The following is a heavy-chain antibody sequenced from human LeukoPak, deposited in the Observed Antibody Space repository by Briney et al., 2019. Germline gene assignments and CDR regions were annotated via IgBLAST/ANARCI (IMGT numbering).Heavy chain of an antibody. Sequence: PGGSLRLSCAASGFTFSDYWMHWVRHTPEKGLEWVSAISGSSGSTYFADSVKGRFTISRDNSKNTLYLQMSSLRAEDTAVYYCAKDTFMITFGGVIGSFDYWGQGTLVTVSS. V-gene: IGHV3-23*01. J-gene: IGHJ4*02. CDR1: GFTFSDYW. CDR2: ISGSSGST. CDR3: AKDTFMITFGGVIGSFDY. D-gene: IGHD3-16*02.